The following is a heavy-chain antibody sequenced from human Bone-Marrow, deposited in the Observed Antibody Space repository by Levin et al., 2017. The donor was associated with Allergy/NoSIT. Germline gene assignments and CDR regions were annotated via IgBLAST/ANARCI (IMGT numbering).Heavy chain of an antibody. D-gene: IGHD2-2*01. CDR2: ISFDGTK. Sequence: GGSLRLSCEASGFTFSYHALHWVRQAPGKGPEWVAGISFDGTKFYAASVKGRFTISRDNSKKTLFLLMNTLTRDDTAVYYCAGDSLSDTSAIPVPQYFGPWGQGTLVIVSA. V-gene: IGHV3-30-3*01. CDR1: GFTFSYHA. J-gene: IGHJ5*02. CDR3: AGDSLSDTSAIPVPQYFGP.